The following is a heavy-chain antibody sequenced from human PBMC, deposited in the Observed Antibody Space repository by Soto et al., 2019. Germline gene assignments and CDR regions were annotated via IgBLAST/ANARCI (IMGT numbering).Heavy chain of an antibody. J-gene: IGHJ4*02. CDR1: GFNFSRFW. CDR3: ARDPRSGNIYYGPQFDY. V-gene: IGHV3-7*03. Sequence: PGGSLRLSCVASGFNFSRFWMNWVRQAPGKGLEWVANIKQDGSDKYYVDSVKGRFTISRDNAKNSLYLQMNNLMAEDTAVYYCARDPRSGNIYYGPQFDYWGQGILVTVSS. D-gene: IGHD3-22*01. CDR2: IKQDGSDK.